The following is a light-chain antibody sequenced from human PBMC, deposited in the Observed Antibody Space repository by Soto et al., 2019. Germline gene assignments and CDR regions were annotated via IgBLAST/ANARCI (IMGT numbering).Light chain of an antibody. J-gene: IGLJ2*01. Sequence: QSALTQPASVSGSPGQSITISCTGTSSDVGSYNLVSWYQQHPGKAPKLMIYEVSKRPSGVSNRFSGSKSGNTASLTISGLQDEDDADYYCCSYVGSSTFVVFGGGTQLTVL. CDR1: SSDVGSYNL. CDR3: CSYVGSSTFVV. CDR2: EVS. V-gene: IGLV2-23*02.